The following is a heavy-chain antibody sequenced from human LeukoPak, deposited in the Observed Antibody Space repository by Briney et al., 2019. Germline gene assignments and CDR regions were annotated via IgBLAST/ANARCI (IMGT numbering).Heavy chain of an antibody. CDR2: ISFDGRNK. CDR1: GFTFRSFG. J-gene: IGHJ5*02. V-gene: IGHV3-30*18. CDR3: AKATNNWNPLDP. D-gene: IGHD1-1*01. Sequence: PGRSLRLSCATSGFTFRSFGMHWVRQAPGKGLEWVAVISFDGRNKKYADSVKGRFTISRDNSKNMLYLQMNSLRVDDTAVYYCAKATNNWNPLDPWGQGTLVTVSS.